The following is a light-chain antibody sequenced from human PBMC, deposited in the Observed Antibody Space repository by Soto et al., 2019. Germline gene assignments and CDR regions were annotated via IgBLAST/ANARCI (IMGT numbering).Light chain of an antibody. V-gene: IGLV1-51*01. J-gene: IGLJ2*01. CDR3: GTCDSSLSAVV. CDR2: DNN. CDR1: SSNIGNNY. Sequence: QSALTQPPSVSAAPGQKVTISCAGSSSNIGNNYVSWYQQLPGTAPKLLIYDNNKPPSGIPDRFSGSKSGTSATLGITGLQTGDEADYYSGTCDSSLSAVVFGGGTKLTVL.